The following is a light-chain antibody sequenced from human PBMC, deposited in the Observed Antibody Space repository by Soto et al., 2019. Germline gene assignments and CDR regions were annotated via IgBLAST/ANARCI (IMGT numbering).Light chain of an antibody. CDR3: QQYNNWPLT. V-gene: IGKV3-15*01. CDR1: QSISSN. CDR2: DAS. Sequence: EIVMTQSPATLSVSPGERVTLSCRAGQSISSNLAWYQQKPGQAPRLLIYDASTRATGIPARFSGSGSGTEFTLTISSLQPEDFAVYHCQQYNNWPLTFGGGTKVEIK. J-gene: IGKJ4*01.